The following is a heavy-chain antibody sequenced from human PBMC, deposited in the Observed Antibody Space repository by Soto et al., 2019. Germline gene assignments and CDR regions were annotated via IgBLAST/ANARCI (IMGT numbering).Heavy chain of an antibody. CDR2: IIPIFGTA. Sequence: ASVKVSCKASGGTFSSYAISWVRQAPGQGLEWMGGIIPIFGTANYAQKFQGRVTITADESTSTAYMELSSLRSEDTAVYYCARRSGNGVVLEADDAFDIWGQGTMVTVSS. CDR1: GGTFSSYA. J-gene: IGHJ3*02. D-gene: IGHD2-15*01. CDR3: ARRSGNGVVLEADDAFDI. V-gene: IGHV1-69*13.